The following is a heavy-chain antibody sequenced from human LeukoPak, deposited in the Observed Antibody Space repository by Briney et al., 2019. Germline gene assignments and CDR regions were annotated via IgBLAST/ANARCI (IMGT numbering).Heavy chain of an antibody. J-gene: IGHJ4*02. CDR1: GHSISSGYY. Sequence: SETLSLTCAVSGHSISSGYYWGWIRQPPGKGLEWIGSIYHSGSTYYNPSLKSRVTISVDTSKNQFSLKLSSVTAADTAVYYCARRILYCSSTSCYLWDYWGQGTLVTVSS. D-gene: IGHD2-2*01. V-gene: IGHV4-38-2*01. CDR3: ARRILYCSSTSCYLWDY. CDR2: IYHSGST.